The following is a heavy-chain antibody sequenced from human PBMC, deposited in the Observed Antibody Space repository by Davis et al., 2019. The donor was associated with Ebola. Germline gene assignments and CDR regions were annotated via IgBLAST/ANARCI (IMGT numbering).Heavy chain of an antibody. CDR3: TRVSVVNDY. D-gene: IGHD4-23*01. CDR2: INTAGTTT. J-gene: IGHJ4*02. Sequence: GESLKISCAASGFTFTTHWMEWVRQAPGKGLVWVSRINTAGTTTTYADSVKGRFTISSDNAKNTLYLQMNSLRGEDTAVYFCTRVSVVNDYWGQGTLVTVSS. CDR1: GFTFTTHW. V-gene: IGHV3-74*01.